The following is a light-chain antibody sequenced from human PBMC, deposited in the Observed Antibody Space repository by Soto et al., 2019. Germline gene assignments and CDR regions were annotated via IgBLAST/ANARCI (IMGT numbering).Light chain of an antibody. J-gene: IGKJ4*01. CDR2: GAS. CDR1: QSVSSN. V-gene: IGKV3-15*01. CDR3: QQYNNWTPLT. Sequence: EIVMTQSPATLSVSPGERATLSCRASQSVSSNLAWYQQKPGQAHRLLIYGASTRATGIPTRFSGSGSGTEFTLTISSLQSEDFAVYYCQQYNNWTPLTFGGGTKVEIK.